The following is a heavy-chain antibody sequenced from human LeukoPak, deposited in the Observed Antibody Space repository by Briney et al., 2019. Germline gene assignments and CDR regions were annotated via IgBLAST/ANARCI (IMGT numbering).Heavy chain of an antibody. V-gene: IGHV3-21*04. D-gene: IGHD6-19*01. CDR3: AKDIDGAVAGRGMDY. J-gene: IGHJ4*02. CDR1: GFTFSSYS. Sequence: PGGSLRLSCAASGFTFSSYSMNWVRQAPGKGLEWVSSISSSSSYIYYADSVKGRFTISRDNAKNSLYLQMNSLRAEDMALYYCAKDIDGAVAGRGMDYWGQGTLVTVSS. CDR2: ISSSSSYI.